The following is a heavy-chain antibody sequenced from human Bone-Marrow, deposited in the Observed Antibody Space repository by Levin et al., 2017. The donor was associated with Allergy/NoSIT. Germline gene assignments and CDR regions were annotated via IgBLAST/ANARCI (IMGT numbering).Heavy chain of an antibody. J-gene: IGHJ3*02. CDR3: ARDHLPLDASDI. Sequence: GGSLRLSCKASKYTLTDYAMNWVRQAPGQGLEWMGWINTNTGNPTYAQGFTGRFVFSLDTSVSTAYLQISSLKAEDTAMYFCARDHLPLDASDIWGQGTMVTVSS. V-gene: IGHV7-4-1*02. CDR1: KYTLTDYA. CDR2: INTNTGNP.